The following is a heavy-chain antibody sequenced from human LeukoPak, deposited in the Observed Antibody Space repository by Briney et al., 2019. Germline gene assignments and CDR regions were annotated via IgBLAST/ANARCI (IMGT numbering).Heavy chain of an antibody. D-gene: IGHD3-3*01. CDR2: INAGNGNT. CDR3: ARGVAYDFWSGYYSSDY. CDR1: GYTFTGYY. Sequence: ASVKVSCKASGYTFTGYYMHWVRQAPGQRLEWMGWINAGNGNTKYSQKFQGRVTITRDTSASTAYMELSSLRSEDTAVYYCARGVAYDFWSGYYSSDYWGQGTLVTVSS. J-gene: IGHJ4*02. V-gene: IGHV1-3*01.